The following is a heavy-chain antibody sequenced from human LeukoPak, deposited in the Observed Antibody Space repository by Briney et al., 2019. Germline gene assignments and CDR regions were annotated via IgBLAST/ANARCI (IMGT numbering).Heavy chain of an antibody. V-gene: IGHV3-30*04. CDR1: GFTFSNYM. J-gene: IGHJ4*02. CDR2: ILEDGSIQ. CDR3: ARVQGGGFRTADY. Sequence: GRSLRLSCAASGFTFSNYMMHWVRQAPGKGLDWVAVILEDGSIQYYADSVKGRFTISRDNSTNTLFLQMNSLRGEDTAMYYCARVQGGGFRTADYWGQGTLVTVSS. D-gene: IGHD1-14*01.